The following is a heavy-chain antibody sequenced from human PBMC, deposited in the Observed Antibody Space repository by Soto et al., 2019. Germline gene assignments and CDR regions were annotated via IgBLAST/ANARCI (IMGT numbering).Heavy chain of an antibody. D-gene: IGHD2-15*01. J-gene: IGHJ4*02. CDR1: GGSISSGGYY. CDR2: IYYSGST. CDR3: ARDLRRYCSGGSCYSLFDY. Sequence: QVQLQESGPGLVKPSQTLSLTCTVSGGSISSGGYYWSWIRQHPGKGLEWFGYIYYSGSTYYNPSLKSRVTISVDTSKNQFSLKLSSVTAADTAVYYCARDLRRYCSGGSCYSLFDYWGQGTLVTVSS. V-gene: IGHV4-31*03.